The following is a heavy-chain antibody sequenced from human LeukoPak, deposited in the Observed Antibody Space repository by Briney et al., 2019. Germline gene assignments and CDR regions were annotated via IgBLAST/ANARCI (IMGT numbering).Heavy chain of an antibody. CDR1: GYTFTSYG. D-gene: IGHD6-13*01. Sequence: ASVKVSCKASGYTFTSYGISWVRQAPGQGLEWMGWISAYNGNTNYAQKLQGRVTMTTDTSTSTAYMELRSLRSDDTAVYYCARGPYSSSWYEAPPHLDYWGQGTLVTVSS. CDR2: ISAYNGNT. J-gene: IGHJ4*02. V-gene: IGHV1-18*01. CDR3: ARGPYSSSWYEAPPHLDY.